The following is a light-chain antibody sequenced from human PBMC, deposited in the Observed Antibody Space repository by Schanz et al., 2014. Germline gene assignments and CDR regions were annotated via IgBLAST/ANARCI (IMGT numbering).Light chain of an antibody. V-gene: IGLV2-14*03. CDR1: SSDIGGYNY. CDR3: SSYTSSSTLA. Sequence: QSALTQPASVSASPGQSITISCTGTSSDIGGYNYVSWYQQHPGKAPKLMIFDVSVRPSGVSNRFSASKSGNTASLTISGLQAEDEADYYCSSYTSSSTLAFGGGTKLTVL. CDR2: DVS. J-gene: IGLJ2*01.